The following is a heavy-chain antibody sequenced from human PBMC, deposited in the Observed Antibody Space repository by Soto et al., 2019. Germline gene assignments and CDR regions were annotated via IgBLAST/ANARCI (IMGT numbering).Heavy chain of an antibody. J-gene: IGHJ6*03. D-gene: IGHD3-10*01. CDR3: ARGGPEGSGSYYTPTYYYYYYMDV. CDR2: IISILCIA. Sequence: ASVKVSRKASGGTFSSYTISWVRQAPGQGLEWMGRIISILCIANYAQKFQGRATITADKSTSTAYMELSSLRSEDTAVYYCARGGPEGSGSYYTPTYYYYYYMDVWGKGTTVTVSS. CDR1: GGTFSSYT. V-gene: IGHV1-69*02.